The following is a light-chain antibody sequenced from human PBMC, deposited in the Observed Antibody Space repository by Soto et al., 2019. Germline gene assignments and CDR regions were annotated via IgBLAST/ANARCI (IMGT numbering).Light chain of an antibody. Sequence: EIVLTQSPGTLSLSPGERATLSCRASQSLRSNHLGWYLAWYQQNPGQTPRLLIYGTSSRATGIPDRFSGSGSGTDFPLTISRLEPEDFAVYYCQQYGSSQPFTFGQGTRLEIK. V-gene: IGKV3-20*01. J-gene: IGKJ5*01. CDR1: QSLRSNHLGWY. CDR3: QQYGSSQPFT. CDR2: GTS.